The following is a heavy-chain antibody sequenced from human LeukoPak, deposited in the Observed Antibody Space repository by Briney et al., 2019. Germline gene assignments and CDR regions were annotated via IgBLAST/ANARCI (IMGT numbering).Heavy chain of an antibody. D-gene: IGHD6-19*01. CDR2: INTNTGNP. CDR3: ARLDSSGWGQQRDY. Sequence: ASVKVSCKASGYSFTTFAMNWVRQAPGQGLEWMGWINTNTGNPTYAQGFTGRFVFSLDTSVSTAYLQISSLKAEDTAVYYCARLDSSGWGQQRDYWGQGTLVTVSS. J-gene: IGHJ4*02. V-gene: IGHV7-4-1*02. CDR1: GYSFTTFA.